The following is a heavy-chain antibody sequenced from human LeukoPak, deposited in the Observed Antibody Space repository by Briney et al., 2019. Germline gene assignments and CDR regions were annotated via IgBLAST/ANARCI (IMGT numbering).Heavy chain of an antibody. V-gene: IGHV1-69*13. Sequence: SVKVSCKASGGTFSSYAISWVRQAPGQGLEWMGGIIPIFGTANYAQKFQGRVTITADESTSTAYMELSSLRSDDTAVYYCARIPDTIFGVVPDYWGQGTLVTVSS. D-gene: IGHD3-3*01. CDR2: IIPIFGTA. J-gene: IGHJ4*02. CDR3: ARIPDTIFGVVPDY. CDR1: GGTFSSYA.